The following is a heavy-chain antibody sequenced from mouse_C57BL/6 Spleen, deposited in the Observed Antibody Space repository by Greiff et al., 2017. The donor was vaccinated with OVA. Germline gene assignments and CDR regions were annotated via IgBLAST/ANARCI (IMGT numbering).Heavy chain of an antibody. CDR1: GYTFTSYD. J-gene: IGHJ3*01. CDR2: IYPRDGST. Sequence: QVQLKESGPELVKPGASVKLSCKASGYTFTSYDINWVKQRPGQGLEWIGWIYPRDGSTKYNEKFKGKATLTVDTSSSTAYMELHSLTSEDSAVYFCAREGDGYPFAYWGQGTLVTVSA. D-gene: IGHD2-3*01. CDR3: AREGDGYPFAY. V-gene: IGHV1-85*01.